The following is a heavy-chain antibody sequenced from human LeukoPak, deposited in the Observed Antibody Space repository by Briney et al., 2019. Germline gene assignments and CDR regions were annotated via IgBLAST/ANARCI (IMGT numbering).Heavy chain of an antibody. CDR2: IYYTGSI. D-gene: IGHD4-11*01. Sequence: PSETLSLTCSVSGGSINSYYWSWIRQPPGKGLEWIGYIYYTGSINYNPSLKSRVTISVDTSKNQFSLTLTSVTAADTAVYFCARLGYSNNNWFDPWGQGTLVTVSS. CDR1: GGSINSYY. V-gene: IGHV4-59*08. J-gene: IGHJ5*02. CDR3: ARLGYSNNNWFDP.